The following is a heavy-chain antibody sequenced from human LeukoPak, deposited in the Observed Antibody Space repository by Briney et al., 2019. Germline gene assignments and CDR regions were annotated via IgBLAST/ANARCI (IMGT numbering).Heavy chain of an antibody. CDR3: ARGPVGYCSGGSCYGDY. D-gene: IGHD2-15*01. CDR1: GGSISSYY. Sequence: SSETLSLTCTVSGGSISSYYWSWIRQPPGKGLEWIGYIYYSGSTNYNPSLKSRVTISVDTSKNQSSLKLSSVTAADTAVYYCARGPVGYCSGGSCYGDYWGQGTLVTVSS. V-gene: IGHV4-59*01. J-gene: IGHJ4*02. CDR2: IYYSGST.